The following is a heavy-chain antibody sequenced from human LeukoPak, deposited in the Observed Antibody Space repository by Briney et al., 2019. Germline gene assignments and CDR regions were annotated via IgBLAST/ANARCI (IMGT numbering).Heavy chain of an antibody. J-gene: IGHJ5*02. CDR1: GYTFTSYG. V-gene: IGHV1-18*01. CDR3: ARGGYCSSTSCYGNWFDP. D-gene: IGHD2-2*01. Sequence: GASVKVSRKASGYTFTSYGISWVRQAPGQGLEWMGWISAYNGNTNYAQKLQGRVTMTTDTSTSTAYMELRSLRSDDTAVYYCARGGYCSSTSCYGNWFDPWGQGTLVTVSS. CDR2: ISAYNGNT.